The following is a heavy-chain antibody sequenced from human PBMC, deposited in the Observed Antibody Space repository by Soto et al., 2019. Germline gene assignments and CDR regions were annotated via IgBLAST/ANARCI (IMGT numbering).Heavy chain of an antibody. J-gene: IGHJ4*02. CDR1: GWSFSGYF. D-gene: IGHD1-1*01. V-gene: IGHV4-34*01. CDR2: INHSGIT. CDR3: VRGPYNYNSRYFDS. Sequence: XETLSLTCTVSGWSFSGYFWTWIRQPPGKGLEWLAEINHSGITNYNPSVESRVSMSVDTSKNQFSLRLYSVTAADTAVYYCVRGPYNYNSRYFDSWGQGNLATVSS.